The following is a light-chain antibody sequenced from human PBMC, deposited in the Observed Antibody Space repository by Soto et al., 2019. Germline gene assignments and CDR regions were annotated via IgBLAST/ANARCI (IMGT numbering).Light chain of an antibody. CDR2: DAS. CDR1: QSVSSY. CDR3: QQHSNWPLT. Sequence: IVLTQSPATLSLSPGERATLSCRASQSVSSYLAWYQQKPGQAPRLLIYDASNRATGIPARFSGSGSGTDFTLTISSLEPEDFAVYYCQQHSNWPLTFGGGTKVEIK. J-gene: IGKJ4*01. V-gene: IGKV3-11*01.